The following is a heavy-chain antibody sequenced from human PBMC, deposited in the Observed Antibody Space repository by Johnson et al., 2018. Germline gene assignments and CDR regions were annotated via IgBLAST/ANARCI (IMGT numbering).Heavy chain of an antibody. CDR2: LSYDGSHK. CDR3: AKDSADQKSVGVPAAIWGLDY. J-gene: IGHJ4*02. V-gene: IGHV3-30*18. Sequence: VQLVESGGGVVQPGRSLRLSCVASGFTFSRYGMHWVRQAPGKGLEWVAVLSYDGSHKYYADPVKGRCTTSRDNSKNTVYLQMNSLRTEDTAMYYCAKDSADQKSVGVPAAIWGLDYWGQGTLVTVSS. CDR1: GFTFSRYG. D-gene: IGHD2-2*01.